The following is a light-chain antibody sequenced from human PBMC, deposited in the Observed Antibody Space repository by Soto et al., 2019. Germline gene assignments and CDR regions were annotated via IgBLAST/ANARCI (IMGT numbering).Light chain of an antibody. V-gene: IGKV3-11*01. CDR2: ETS. CDR1: QSVSTY. CDR3: QQRQYWPPST. Sequence: IVLTQSPATVSLTQGERATLSWRARQSVSTYLSWYQQKPGQAPRLLMYETSRRATGIPARFSVSVSGTDFTLTISSLEPEDFAIYYCQQRQYWPPSTFGQGTRLE. J-gene: IGKJ5*01.